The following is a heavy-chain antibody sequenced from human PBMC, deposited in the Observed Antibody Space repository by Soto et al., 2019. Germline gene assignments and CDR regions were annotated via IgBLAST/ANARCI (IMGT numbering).Heavy chain of an antibody. J-gene: IGHJ6*02. V-gene: IGHV3-13*05. CDR2: IGTAGDP. D-gene: IGHD7-27*01. CDR1: GFRFSNYD. CDR3: ARGLLGPGDYYYGMDV. Sequence: HPGGPLRLSCAASGFRFSNYDMHWVRQATGKGLEWVSGIGTAGDPYYPDSVQGRFTISRENAKNSLYLHMNSLRAGDAAIYYCARGLLGPGDYYYGMDVWGQGTTVTAP.